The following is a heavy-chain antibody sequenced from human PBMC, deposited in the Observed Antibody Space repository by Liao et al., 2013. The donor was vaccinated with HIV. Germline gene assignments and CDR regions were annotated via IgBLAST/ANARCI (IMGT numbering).Heavy chain of an antibody. CDR2: LFYIGST. D-gene: IGHD2-8*01. V-gene: IGHV4-39*07. J-gene: IGHJ4*02. CDR1: GGSISNSDYY. Sequence: QGLLQESGPRLVKPSETLSLTCTVSGGSISNSDYYWGWIRQPPGKGLEWIGSLFYIGSTFYNPSLQSRVTLSVDTSRNQFSLTLSSVTAADTAFYYCAKWGGAWDYWGQGLLVTVSS. CDR3: AKWGGAWDY.